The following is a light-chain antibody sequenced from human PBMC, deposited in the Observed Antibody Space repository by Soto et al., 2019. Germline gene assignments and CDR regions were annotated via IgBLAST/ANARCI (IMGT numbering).Light chain of an antibody. CDR1: SSDVGAYNY. J-gene: IGLJ3*02. CDR2: DVS. CDR3: SSYTTATTRV. Sequence: QSALTQPASVSGSPGQSITISCTGTSSDVGAYNYVSWYQQHTGKAPKLMIFDVSNRPSGVSNRFSGSKSGNTASLTISGLQAADEADYYCSSYTTATTRVFGGGTKLTVL. V-gene: IGLV2-14*01.